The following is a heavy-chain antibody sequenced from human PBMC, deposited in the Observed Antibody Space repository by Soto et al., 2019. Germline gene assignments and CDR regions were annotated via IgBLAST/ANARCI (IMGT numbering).Heavy chain of an antibody. V-gene: IGHV3-21*01. CDR3: AREIRVSSWPFDY. J-gene: IGHJ4*02. CDR2: ISSSSSYI. CDR1: GFTFSSYS. D-gene: IGHD6-13*01. Sequence: EVQLVESGGGLVKPGGSLRLSCAASGFTFSSYSMNWVRQAPGKGLEWVSTISSSSSYIYYADSVKGRFTISRDNAKNSLYLQMNSLRAEVTGVYYCAREIRVSSWPFDYWGQGTLVTVSS.